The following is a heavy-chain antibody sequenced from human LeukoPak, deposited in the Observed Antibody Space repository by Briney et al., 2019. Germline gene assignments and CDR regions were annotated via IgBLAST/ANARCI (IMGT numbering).Heavy chain of an antibody. Sequence: SETLSLTCTVSGGSIRSYWSWIRQPPGKGLEWIGYIYYSGSTNYNPSLKSRVTISVDTSKNQFSLKLSSVTAADTAVYYCAGTYYYDSSGYYHYSLWGQGTLVTVSS. CDR2: IYYSGST. J-gene: IGHJ4*02. CDR1: GGSIRSY. D-gene: IGHD3-22*01. V-gene: IGHV4-59*01. CDR3: AGTYYYDSSGYYHYSL.